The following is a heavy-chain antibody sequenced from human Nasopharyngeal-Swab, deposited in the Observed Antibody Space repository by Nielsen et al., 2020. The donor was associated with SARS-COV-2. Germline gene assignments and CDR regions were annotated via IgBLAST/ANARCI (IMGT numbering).Heavy chain of an antibody. D-gene: IGHD2-15*01. Sequence: RQAPGKGLEWIGEIYHSGSTYYNPSLKSRVTISVDTSKNQFSLKLSSVTAADTAVYYCARVRGPGFYYYYMDVWGKGTTVTVSS. CDR2: IYHSGST. V-gene: IGHV4-30-2*05. CDR3: ARVRGPGFYYYYMDV. J-gene: IGHJ6*03.